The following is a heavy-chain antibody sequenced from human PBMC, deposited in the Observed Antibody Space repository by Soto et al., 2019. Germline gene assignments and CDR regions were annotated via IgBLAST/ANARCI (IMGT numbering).Heavy chain of an antibody. CDR1: GGSISSYY. CDR2: IHYSGST. CDR3: ARQSGGSGSFDFDD. J-gene: IGHJ4*02. Sequence: PSETLSLTCTVSGGSISSYYWSWIRQPPGKGLEWIGYIHYSGSTNYNPSLKSRVTISVDTSKNQFSLKLSSVTDADTAVYYCARQSGGSGSFDFDDWGQGTLVTGSS. V-gene: IGHV4-59*01. D-gene: IGHD3-10*01.